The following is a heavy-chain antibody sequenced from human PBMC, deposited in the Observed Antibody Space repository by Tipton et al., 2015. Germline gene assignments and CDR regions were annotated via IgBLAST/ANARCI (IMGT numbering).Heavy chain of an antibody. Sequence: SLRLSCAASGFTFTTYAMTWVRQAPGKGLEWVSTIGGSGASIYYADSVKGRFTISRDNAKNSLYLQMNSLRADDTAVYFCARVVPGDWFDPWGQGTLVTVSS. V-gene: IGHV3-21*01. J-gene: IGHJ5*02. D-gene: IGHD3-10*01. CDR2: IGGSGASI. CDR1: GFTFTTYA. CDR3: ARVVPGDWFDP.